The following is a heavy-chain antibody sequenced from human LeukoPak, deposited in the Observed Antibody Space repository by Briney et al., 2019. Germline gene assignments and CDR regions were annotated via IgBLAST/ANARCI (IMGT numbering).Heavy chain of an antibody. CDR2: IKRDDSEQ. CDR3: ALNMVGGQIFDF. J-gene: IGHJ4*02. V-gene: IGHV3-7*01. D-gene: IGHD3-10*01. CDR1: AFTFSNYW. Sequence: GGSLRLSCAPSAFTFSNYWMSWVRQVHGNGLEWVADIKRDDSEQHYVDSVKSRFTISRDNAKNSLYLQMNSLTTEDTAVYYCALNMVGGQIFDFWGQGTLVTVSS.